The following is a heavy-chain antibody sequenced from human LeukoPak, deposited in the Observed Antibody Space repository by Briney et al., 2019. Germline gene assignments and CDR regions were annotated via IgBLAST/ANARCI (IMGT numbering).Heavy chain of an antibody. Sequence: PGGSLRLSCAASGFTVSSNYMSWVRQAPGKGLEWVSSISSSSSSIYYADSVKGRFTISRDNAKNSLYLQMNSLRVEDTAVYYCARVSGFSGLAFDYWGQGTLVTVSS. CDR3: ARVSGFSGLAFDY. D-gene: IGHD3-22*01. CDR1: GFTVSSNY. J-gene: IGHJ4*02. V-gene: IGHV3-21*01. CDR2: ISSSSSSI.